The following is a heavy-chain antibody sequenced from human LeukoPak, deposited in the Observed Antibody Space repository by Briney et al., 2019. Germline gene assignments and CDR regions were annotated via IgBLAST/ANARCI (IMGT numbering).Heavy chain of an antibody. CDR3: ARVPSYHDSSGYSAYYDNGMDV. CDR1: GGTFSSYA. V-gene: IGHV1-69*04. Sequence: SVKVSCKASGGTFSSYAISWVRQAPGQGLEWMGRIIPILGIANYAQKFQGRVTITADKSTSTAYMELSSLRSEDTAVYYCARVPSYHDSSGYSAYYDNGMDVWGQGTTVTVSS. J-gene: IGHJ6*02. D-gene: IGHD3-22*01. CDR2: IIPILGIA.